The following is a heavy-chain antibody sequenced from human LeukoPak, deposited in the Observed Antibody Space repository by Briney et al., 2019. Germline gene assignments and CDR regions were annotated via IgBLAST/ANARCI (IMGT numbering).Heavy chain of an antibody. V-gene: IGHV3-23*01. Sequence: PGGSLRLSCAASGFTFSSYAMSWVRQAPGKGLEWVSAISGSGGSTYYADSVKGRFTISRDNSENTLYLQMNSLRAEDTAVYFCANSAGYSSSLGVDYWGQGTLVTVSS. J-gene: IGHJ4*02. CDR3: ANSAGYSSSLGVDY. D-gene: IGHD6-13*01. CDR2: ISGSGGST. CDR1: GFTFSSYA.